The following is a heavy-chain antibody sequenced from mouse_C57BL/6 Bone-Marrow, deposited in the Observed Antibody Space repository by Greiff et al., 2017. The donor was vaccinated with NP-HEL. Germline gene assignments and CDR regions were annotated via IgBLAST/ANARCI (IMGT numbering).Heavy chain of an antibody. Sequence: EVMLVESEGGLVQPGSSMKLSCTASGFTFSDYYMAWVRQVPEKGLEWVANINYDGSSTYYLDSLKSRFIISRDNAKNILYLQMSSLKSEDTATDYCARDLNDPWYFDVWGTGTTVTVSS. CDR1: GFTFSDYY. V-gene: IGHV5-16*01. J-gene: IGHJ1*03. CDR3: ARDLNDPWYFDV. CDR2: INYDGSST.